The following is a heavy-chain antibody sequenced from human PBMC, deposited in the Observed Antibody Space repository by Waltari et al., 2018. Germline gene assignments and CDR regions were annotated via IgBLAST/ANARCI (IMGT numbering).Heavy chain of an antibody. D-gene: IGHD2-15*01. CDR3: ASSSHFDY. V-gene: IGHV3-30-3*01. Sequence: QVQLVESGGGVVQPGRSLRLSCAASGFTFSSYAMHWVRQAPGKGLEWVAVISYDGSNKYYADSVKGRFTISRDNSKNTLYLQMNSLRAEDTALYYCASSSHFDYWGQGTLVTVSS. CDR1: GFTFSSYA. J-gene: IGHJ4*02. CDR2: ISYDGSNK.